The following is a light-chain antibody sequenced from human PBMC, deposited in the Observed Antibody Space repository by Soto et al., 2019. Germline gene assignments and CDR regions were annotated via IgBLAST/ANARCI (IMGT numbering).Light chain of an antibody. CDR3: SSYAGSNIYV. CDR1: SSDVGGCNF. CDR2: EVS. J-gene: IGLJ1*01. Sequence: QSALAQPPSASGSPGQSVTISCTGTSSDVGGCNFVSWYQHHPGKAPKVIIYEVSKRPSGVPNRFSGSKSGNTASLTVSGLQAEDEADYYCSSYAGSNIYVFGTGTKLTVL. V-gene: IGLV2-8*01.